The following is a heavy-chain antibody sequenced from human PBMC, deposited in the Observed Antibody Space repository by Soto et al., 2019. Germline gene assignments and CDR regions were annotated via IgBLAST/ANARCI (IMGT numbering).Heavy chain of an antibody. V-gene: IGHV3-20*04. CDR2: INWNGIST. Sequence: PGGSLRLSCAVSGFTFGDFAMSWVRQAPGKGLEWVSGINWNGISTSYRDSVKGRFIISRDDAQNSLYLQMNSLRAEDTAFFFCARDGFQYDDGGYYEFDYWGQETMVTVSS. CDR3: ARDGFQYDDGGYYEFDY. J-gene: IGHJ4*02. D-gene: IGHD3-22*01. CDR1: GFTFGDFA.